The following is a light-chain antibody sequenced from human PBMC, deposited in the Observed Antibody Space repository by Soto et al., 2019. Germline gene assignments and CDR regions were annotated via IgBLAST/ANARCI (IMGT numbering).Light chain of an antibody. CDR1: QSVSRY. Sequence: VLTQSPATLSLCPGEGATLSSRAIQSVSRYLAWYQQRPCQAPKLLIYDASTRATGIPAKFSGSGSGTDFTLPISSLVPEDLAVYYCQQRSSWPLTFGGETNVQIQ. V-gene: IGKV3-11*01. J-gene: IGKJ4*01. CDR3: QQRSSWPLT. CDR2: DAS.